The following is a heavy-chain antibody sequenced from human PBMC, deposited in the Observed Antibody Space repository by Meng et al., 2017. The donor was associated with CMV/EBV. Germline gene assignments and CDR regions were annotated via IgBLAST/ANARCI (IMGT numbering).Heavy chain of an antibody. CDR2: IYYSGST. J-gene: IGHJ4*02. Sequence: SEPLSLTCTVSGGSISSYYWSWIRQPPGKGLEWIGYIYYSGSTNYNPSLKSRVTISVDTSKNQFSLKLSSVTAADTAVYYCARVRYSYGLDYWGQGTLVTVSS. V-gene: IGHV4-59*01. CDR1: GGSISSYY. CDR3: ARVRYSYGLDY. D-gene: IGHD5-18*01.